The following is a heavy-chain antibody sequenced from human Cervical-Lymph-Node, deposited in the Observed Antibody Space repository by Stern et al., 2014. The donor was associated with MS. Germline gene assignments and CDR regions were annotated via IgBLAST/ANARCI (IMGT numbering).Heavy chain of an antibody. CDR2: IFPVFGTP. CDR3: ALSSETSDRWYSLGYDL. CDR1: AGTFSKFL. Sequence: VQLVESGAEVTKPGSSVKGSCKASAGTFSKFLSSWVRQAPGQGLGWMGGIFPVFGTPTYAQEFRGRVTITADVSTSTVYMELSSLRSDDTAVYYCALSSETSDRWYSLGYDLWGQGTLVTVSS. V-gene: IGHV1-69*01. J-gene: IGHJ5*02. D-gene: IGHD6-13*01.